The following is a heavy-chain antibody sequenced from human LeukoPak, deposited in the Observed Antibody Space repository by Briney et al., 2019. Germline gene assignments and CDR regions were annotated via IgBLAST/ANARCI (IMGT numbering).Heavy chain of an antibody. CDR1: GYSFTSYW. CDR2: IYPGDSDT. J-gene: IGHJ3*02. Sequence: AESLKISCKGSGYSFTSYWIGWVRQMPGKGLEWMGIIYPGDSDTRYSPSFQGQVTISADKSISTAYLQWSSLKASDTDMYYCARAPDLDIVVVYDAFDIWGQGTMVTVSS. V-gene: IGHV5-51*01. CDR3: ARAPDLDIVVVYDAFDI. D-gene: IGHD2-2*01.